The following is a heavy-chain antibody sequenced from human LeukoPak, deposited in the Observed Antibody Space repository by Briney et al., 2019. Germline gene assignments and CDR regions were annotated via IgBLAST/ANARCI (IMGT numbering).Heavy chain of an antibody. J-gene: IGHJ4*02. CDR2: INPNSGGT. CDR3: AVSGYSSRWPNEDFDS. V-gene: IGHV1-2*02. CDR1: GYTFTGYY. Sequence: ASVKVSCKASGYTFTGYYMHWVRQAPGQGLEWMGWINPNSGGTNYAQKFQGRVTMTRDTSISTAYMELSRLRSDDTAVYYCAVSGYSSRWPNEDFDSWGQGTLVTVSS. D-gene: IGHD6-13*01.